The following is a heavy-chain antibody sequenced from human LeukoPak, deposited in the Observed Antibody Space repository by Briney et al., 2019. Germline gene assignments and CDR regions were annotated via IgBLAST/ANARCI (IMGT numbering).Heavy chain of an antibody. CDR3: AKASGGYSYGYCFDY. CDR2: ISGGGGST. V-gene: IGHV3-23*01. CDR1: GFTFSSYA. J-gene: IGHJ4*02. Sequence: TGGSLRLSCAASGFTFSSYAMSWVRQAPGKGLEWVSAISGGGGSTYYADSVKGRFTISRDNSKNTLYLQMNSLRAEDTAVYYCAKASGGYSYGYCFDYWGQGTLVTVSS. D-gene: IGHD5-18*01.